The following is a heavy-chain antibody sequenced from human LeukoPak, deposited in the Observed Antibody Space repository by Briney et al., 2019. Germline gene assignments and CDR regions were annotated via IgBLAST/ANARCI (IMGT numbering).Heavy chain of an antibody. D-gene: IGHD2-8*01. CDR3: AKGWGGVNRTSFDF. V-gene: IGHV3-23*01. CDR1: GFTFSSYA. Sequence: QTGGSLRLSCAASGFTFSSYAMSWVRQAPGKGLEWVSAISGSGASTYYADSVKGRLTISRDNSKNTLYLQMNSLRVEDTAVYYCAKGWGGVNRTSFDFWGQGTLVTVSS. CDR2: ISGSGAST. J-gene: IGHJ4*02.